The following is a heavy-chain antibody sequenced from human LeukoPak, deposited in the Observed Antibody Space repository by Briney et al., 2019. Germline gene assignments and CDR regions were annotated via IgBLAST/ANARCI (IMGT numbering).Heavy chain of an antibody. V-gene: IGHV3-7*01. CDR3: ARAHYDILTGYSLTYYYMDV. Sequence: GGSLRLSCAASGFTFSSYWMSWVRQAPGQGLEWVANIKQDGSEKYYVDSLKGRFTISRDNAKNSLYLQMNSLRAEDTAMYYCARAHYDILTGYSLTYYYMDVCGKGTTVTISS. D-gene: IGHD3-9*01. J-gene: IGHJ6*03. CDR1: GFTFSSYW. CDR2: IKQDGSEK.